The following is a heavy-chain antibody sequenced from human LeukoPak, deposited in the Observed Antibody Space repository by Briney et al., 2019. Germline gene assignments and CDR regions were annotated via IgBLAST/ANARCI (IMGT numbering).Heavy chain of an antibody. V-gene: IGHV3-13*01. CDR3: ARGGIQVSGIDEFDY. D-gene: IGHD6-19*01. CDR2: IGIRGDT. J-gene: IGHJ4*02. Sequence: GGSLRLSCAASGFTIIDYDMHWVRQVIGKGLEWVSAIGIRGDTHYSGSVKGRFTISRENAESSLYLQMNSLRAEDTAVYYCARGGIQVSGIDEFDYWGQGTLVTVSS. CDR1: GFTIIDYD.